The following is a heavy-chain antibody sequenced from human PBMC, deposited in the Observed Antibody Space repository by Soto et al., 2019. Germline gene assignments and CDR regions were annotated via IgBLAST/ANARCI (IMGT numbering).Heavy chain of an antibody. CDR1: GYTFTGYY. CDR3: ARAHEHYYDSSGYYPYGMDF. Sequence: VASVKVSCKASGYTFTGYYMHWVRQAPGQGLEWMGWINPNSGGTNYAQKFQGWVTMTRDTSISTAYMELSRLRSDDTAVYYCARAHEHYYDSSGYYPYGMDFWGQGTTVTVSS. D-gene: IGHD3-22*01. J-gene: IGHJ6*02. CDR2: INPNSGGT. V-gene: IGHV1-2*04.